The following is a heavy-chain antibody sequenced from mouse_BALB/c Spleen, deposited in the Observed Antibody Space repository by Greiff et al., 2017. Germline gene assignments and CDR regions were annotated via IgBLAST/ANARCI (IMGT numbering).Heavy chain of an antibody. Sequence: VQLQQPGAELVKPGASVKLSCKASGYTFTSYYMYWVKQRPGQGLEWIGGINPSNGGTNFNEKFKSKATLTVDKSSSTAYMQLSSLTSEDSAVYYCTRDGNLLFDYWGQGTTLTVSS. J-gene: IGHJ2*01. CDR2: INPSNGGT. D-gene: IGHD2-1*01. V-gene: IGHV1S81*02. CDR1: GYTFTSYY. CDR3: TRDGNLLFDY.